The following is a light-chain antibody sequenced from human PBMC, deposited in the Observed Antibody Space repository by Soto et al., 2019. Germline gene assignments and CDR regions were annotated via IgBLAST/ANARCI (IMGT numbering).Light chain of an antibody. J-gene: IGLJ2*01. CDR3: SSYTSSSLHVV. CDR2: DVS. V-gene: IGLV2-14*01. CDR1: SSDVGGYNY. Sequence: QSVLTQPASVSGSPGQSSTISCTGTSSDVGGYNYVSWYQQHPGKAPKLMIYDVSNRPSGVSNRFSGSKSGNTASLTISGLQAEDEADYYCSSYTSSSLHVVFGGGTQLTVL.